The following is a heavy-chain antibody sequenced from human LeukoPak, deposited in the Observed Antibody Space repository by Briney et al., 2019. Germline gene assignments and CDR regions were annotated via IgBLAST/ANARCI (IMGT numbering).Heavy chain of an antibody. D-gene: IGHD3-22*01. CDR1: GLTFSSYG. V-gene: IGHV3-30*02. CDR2: IRYDGSNK. J-gene: IGHJ4*02. Sequence: PGGSLRLSCAASGLTFSSYGMHWVRQAPGKGLEWVAFIRYDGSNKYYADSVKGRFTISRDNSKNTLYLQMNSLRAEDTAVYYCAKEEYYYDSSGYYSPFDYWGQGTLVTVSS. CDR3: AKEEYYYDSSGYYSPFDY.